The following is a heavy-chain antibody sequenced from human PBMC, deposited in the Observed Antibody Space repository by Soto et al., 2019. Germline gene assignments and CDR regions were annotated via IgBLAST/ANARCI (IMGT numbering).Heavy chain of an antibody. CDR1: GDSLSSNTAS. CDR3: AKGDNLGPKTGYAFDP. D-gene: IGHD5-12*01. V-gene: IGHV6-1*01. J-gene: IGHJ5*02. Sequence: SQTLSLPCAISGDSLSSNTASWNWIRQSPSRGLEWLGRTYFRSKWYNDYAVSVKSRIIINPDTSNNQFSLQLNSVTPEDTAVYFCAKGDNLGPKTGYAFDPWGQGIMVTVSS. CDR2: TYFRSKWYN.